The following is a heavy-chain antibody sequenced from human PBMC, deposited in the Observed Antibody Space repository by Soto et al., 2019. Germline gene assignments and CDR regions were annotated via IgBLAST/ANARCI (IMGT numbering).Heavy chain of an antibody. J-gene: IGHJ6*03. CDR3: ARDIRGTGFSTIYRHPCYMDV. CDR2: IIPILGIA. V-gene: IGHV1-69*04. Sequence: SSVKVSCKASGSTFSSYTISWVRHAPGQGLEWMGRIIPILGIANYAQKFQGRVTITADKSTSTAYMELSSLRSEDTAVYYCARDIRGTGFSTIYRHPCYMDVWGKGTTGTGS. CDR1: GSTFSSYT. D-gene: IGHD3-9*01.